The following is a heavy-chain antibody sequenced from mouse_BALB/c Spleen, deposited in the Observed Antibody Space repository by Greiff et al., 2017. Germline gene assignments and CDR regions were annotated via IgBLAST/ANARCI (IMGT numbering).Heavy chain of an antibody. CDR2: IDPANGNT. V-gene: IGHV14-3*02. CDR3: AREVYEDYFDY. J-gene: IGHJ2*01. Sequence: EVQRVESGAELVKPGASVKLSCTASGFNIKDTYMHWVKQRPEQGLEWIGRIDPANGNTKYDPKFQGKATITADTSSNTAYLQLSSLTSEDTAVYYCAREVYEDYFDYWGQGTTLTVSS. D-gene: IGHD1-1*01. CDR1: GFNIKDTY.